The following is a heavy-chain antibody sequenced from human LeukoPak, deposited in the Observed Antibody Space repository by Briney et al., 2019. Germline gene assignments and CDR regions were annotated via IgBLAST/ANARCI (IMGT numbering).Heavy chain of an antibody. D-gene: IGHD3-16*01. J-gene: IGHJ4*02. CDR2: ISAYNGNT. V-gene: IGHV1-18*01. Sequence: GASVKVSCKASGYTFTSYGISWVRQAPGQGPEWMGWISAYNGNTNYAQKLQGRVTMTTDTSTSTAYMELRSLRSDDTAVYYCARGYYDYVWGSYSFGYWGQGTLVTVSS. CDR3: ARGYYDYVWGSYSFGY. CDR1: GYTFTSYG.